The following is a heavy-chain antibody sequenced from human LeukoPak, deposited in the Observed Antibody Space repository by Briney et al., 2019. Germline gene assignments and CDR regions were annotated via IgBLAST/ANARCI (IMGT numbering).Heavy chain of an antibody. CDR3: ARDSYFGSGSYYRYTFDC. D-gene: IGHD3-10*01. J-gene: IGHJ4*02. Sequence: GGSLRLSCAASGFTVSSNYMSWVRQAPGKELEWVSVIYSGGSTYYAESVKGRFTISRDNSKNTLYLQMDSLRAEDTAVYYCARDSYFGSGSYYRYTFDCWGQGTLVTVSS. CDR1: GFTVSSNY. CDR2: IYSGGST. V-gene: IGHV3-53*01.